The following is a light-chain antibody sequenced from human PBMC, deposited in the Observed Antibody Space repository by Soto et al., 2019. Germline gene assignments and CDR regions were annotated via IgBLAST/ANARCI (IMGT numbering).Light chain of an antibody. CDR2: AAS. CDR1: QDISSY. Sequence: DIQSTQSPSFLSASVRDIVTITCRTSQDISSYLAWYQQKPGKAPQLLISAASTLQSGVPSRFSGSGSGTEFTLTISSLQPEDFATYYCQQLKSYPLSFGGGTKVEI. V-gene: IGKV1-9*01. J-gene: IGKJ4*01. CDR3: QQLKSYPLS.